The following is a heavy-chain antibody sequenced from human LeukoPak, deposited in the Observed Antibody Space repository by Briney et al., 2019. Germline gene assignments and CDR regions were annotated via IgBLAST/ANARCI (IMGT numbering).Heavy chain of an antibody. CDR2: SYHSGST. D-gene: IGHD4-11*01. CDR1: GYSISSGYY. J-gene: IGHJ4*02. CDR3: ARQTNSNSDY. V-gene: IGHV4-38-2*01. Sequence: SETLSLTCAVSGYSISSGYYWGWIRPPPGKGLEWIGISYHSGSTYYNPSLKSRVTISVDTSKNQFSLKLSSVTAADTAVYYCARQTNSNSDYWGQGTLVTVSS.